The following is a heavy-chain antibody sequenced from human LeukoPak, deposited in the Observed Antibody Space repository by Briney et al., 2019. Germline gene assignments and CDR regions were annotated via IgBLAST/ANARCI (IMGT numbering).Heavy chain of an antibody. CDR1: GYTFTTYY. CDR3: ARGVSQDITIFGVVIIDYYYMDV. CDR2: IDPSGGST. J-gene: IGHJ6*03. D-gene: IGHD3-3*01. V-gene: IGHV1-46*01. Sequence: ASVKVSCKASGYTFTTYYIHWVRQAPGQGLEWMGIIDPSGGSTSYAQKFQGRVTMTRDTSISTAYMELSRLRSDDTAVYYCARGVSQDITIFGVVIIDYYYMDVWGKGTTVTVSS.